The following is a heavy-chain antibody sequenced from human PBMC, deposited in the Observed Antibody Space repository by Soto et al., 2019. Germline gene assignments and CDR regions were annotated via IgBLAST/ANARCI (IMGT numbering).Heavy chain of an antibody. CDR3: ARDTRIIAAAGKVWFDP. V-gene: IGHV1-18*01. D-gene: IGHD6-13*01. J-gene: IGHJ5*02. CDR1: GYTFTSYG. CDR2: ISAYNGNT. Sequence: ASVKVSCKASGYTFTSYGISWVRQAPGQGLEWMGWISAYNGNTNYAQKLQGRVTMTTDTSTSTAYMELRSLRSDDTAVYYCARDTRIIAAAGKVWFDPWGQGTLVTVSS.